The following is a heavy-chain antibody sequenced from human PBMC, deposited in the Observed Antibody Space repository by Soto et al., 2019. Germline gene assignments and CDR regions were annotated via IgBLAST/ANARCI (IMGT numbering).Heavy chain of an antibody. Sequence: SETLSLTCTVSGGSISSYYWSWIRQPPGKGLEWIGYIYYSGSTNYNPSLKSRVTISVDTSKNQFSLKLSSVTAADTAVYYCARARKGSGSDYYYHYGMDVWGKGTTVTVSS. V-gene: IGHV4-59*12. CDR3: ARARKGSGSDYYYHYGMDV. J-gene: IGHJ6*04. CDR1: GGSISSYY. D-gene: IGHD3-3*01. CDR2: IYYSGST.